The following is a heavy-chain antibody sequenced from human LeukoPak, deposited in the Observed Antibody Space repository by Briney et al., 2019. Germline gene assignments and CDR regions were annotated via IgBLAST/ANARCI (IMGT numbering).Heavy chain of an antibody. D-gene: IGHD3-22*01. J-gene: IGHJ4*02. Sequence: SETLSLTCAVSGGSVSAFYWSCLRQPPGKGLEWIGYIYYNGGTIYNPSLKSRVTISIDTSKNQFSLMLSSVTAADTAVYYCARDESYYYDSSGYRAGYLDNWGQGTLVTVSS. CDR3: ARDESYYYDSSGYRAGYLDN. CDR1: GGSVSAFY. V-gene: IGHV4-59*02. CDR2: IYYNGGT.